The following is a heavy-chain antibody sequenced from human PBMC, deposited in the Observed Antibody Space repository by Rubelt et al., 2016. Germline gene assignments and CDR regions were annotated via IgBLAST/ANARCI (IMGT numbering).Heavy chain of an antibody. CDR2: IKQDGSLK. V-gene: IGHV3-7*03. Sequence: KGLEWVANIKQDGSLKFYVDSVKGRFTISRDNAKNSLFLQMNILRAEDTAVYFCVRDSCTNTWHDDNKDYWGPGTLVTVSS. D-gene: IGHD2-2*01. CDR3: VRDSCTNTWHDDNKDY. J-gene: IGHJ4*02.